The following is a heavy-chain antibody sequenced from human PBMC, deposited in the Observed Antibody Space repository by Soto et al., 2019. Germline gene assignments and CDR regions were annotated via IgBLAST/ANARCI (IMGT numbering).Heavy chain of an antibody. CDR1: GGTFSSYA. J-gene: IGHJ4*02. Sequence: SVKVSCKASGGTFSSYAISWVRQAPGQGLEWMGGIIPIFGTANYAQKFQGRVTITADESTSTAYMELSSLRSEDTAAYYCAIFLNYYDSSGYPGFDYWGQGTLVTVSS. D-gene: IGHD3-22*01. CDR3: AIFLNYYDSSGYPGFDY. CDR2: IIPIFGTA. V-gene: IGHV1-69*13.